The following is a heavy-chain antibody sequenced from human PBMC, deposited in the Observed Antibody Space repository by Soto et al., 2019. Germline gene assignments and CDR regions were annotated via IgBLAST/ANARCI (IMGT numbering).Heavy chain of an antibody. D-gene: IGHD2-15*01. Sequence: SETLSLTCTVSGGSISSGGYYCSWIRQHPGKGLEWIGYIYYSVSTYYNPSLKSRVTISVDTSKNQFSLKLSSVTAADTAVYYCARDVGLGMEVWGQGTPVTVSS. V-gene: IGHV4-31*03. CDR3: ARDVGLGMEV. CDR1: GGSISSGGYY. J-gene: IGHJ6*02. CDR2: IYYSVST.